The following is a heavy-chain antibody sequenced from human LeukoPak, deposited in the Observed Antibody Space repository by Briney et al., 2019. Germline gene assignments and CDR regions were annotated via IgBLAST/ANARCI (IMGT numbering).Heavy chain of an antibody. CDR1: DDSISSSSSY. CDR3: ASSFYYDSRDY. CDR2: ITPSGST. V-gene: IGHV4-39*07. D-gene: IGHD3-22*01. Sequence: PSETLSLTCTVSDDSISSSSSYWGWIRQPPGKGLEWIGEITPSGSTNYNPSLKSRVSISIDTSKKKLSLRLTSVTAADSAVYYCASSFYYDSRDYWGQGTLVTVSS. J-gene: IGHJ4*02.